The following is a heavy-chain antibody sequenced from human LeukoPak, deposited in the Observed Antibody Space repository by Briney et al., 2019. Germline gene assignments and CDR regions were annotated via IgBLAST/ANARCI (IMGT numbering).Heavy chain of an antibody. J-gene: IGHJ5*02. CDR3: ARRFITMVRGVPGWFDP. D-gene: IGHD3-10*01. V-gene: IGHV4-34*01. Sequence: SETLSLTYAVYGGSFSGYYWSWIRQPPGKGLEWIGEIDHSGSTNYNPSLKSRVTISVDTSKNQFSLKLSSVTAADTAVYYCARRFITMVRGVPGWFDPWGQGTLVTVSS. CDR2: IDHSGST. CDR1: GGSFSGYY.